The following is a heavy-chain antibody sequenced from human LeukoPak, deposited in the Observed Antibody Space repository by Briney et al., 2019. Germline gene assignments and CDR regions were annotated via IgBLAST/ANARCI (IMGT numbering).Heavy chain of an antibody. J-gene: IGHJ2*01. CDR1: GFAYSRYA. CDR2: ISDNGAGT. D-gene: IGHD3-3*01. CDR3: AKRSLSGTWYFDL. Sequence: GGSLRLSCAASGFAYSRYAMSWVRQAPGKGLEWVSSISDNGAGTFYADSVKGRFTISRDNSDKTLYLQMNSLRAEDTAVYYCAKRSLSGTWYFDLWGRGTLVIVSS. V-gene: IGHV3-23*01.